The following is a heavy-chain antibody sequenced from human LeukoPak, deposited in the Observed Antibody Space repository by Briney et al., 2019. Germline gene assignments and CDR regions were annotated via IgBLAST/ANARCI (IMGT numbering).Heavy chain of an antibody. CDR3: ARGPRYYYGTGGYSYFDY. D-gene: IGHD3-22*01. CDR2: INWNGGST. V-gene: IGHV3-20*04. J-gene: IGHJ4*02. Sequence: PGGSLRLSCAASGFTFSSYGMSWVRRAPGKGLEWVSGINWNGGSTNYADSLRGRFTISRDNAKNSLYLQMNSLRGEDTALYYCARGPRYYYGTGGYSYFDYWGQGTLVTVSS. CDR1: GFTFSSYG.